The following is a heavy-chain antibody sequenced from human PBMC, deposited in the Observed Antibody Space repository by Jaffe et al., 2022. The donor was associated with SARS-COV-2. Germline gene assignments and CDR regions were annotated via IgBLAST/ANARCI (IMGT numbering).Heavy chain of an antibody. CDR1: GGSFSGYY. J-gene: IGHJ5*02. V-gene: IGHV4-34*01. CDR3: ARGQYSSGWYGAKNWFDP. D-gene: IGHD6-19*01. Sequence: QVQLQQWGAGLLMPSETLSLTCAVYGGSFSGYYWSWIRQPPGKGLEWIGEINHSGSTNYNPSLKSRVTISVDTSKNQFSLKLSSVTAADTAVYYCARGQYSSGWYGAKNWFDPWGQGTLVTVSS. CDR2: INHSGST.